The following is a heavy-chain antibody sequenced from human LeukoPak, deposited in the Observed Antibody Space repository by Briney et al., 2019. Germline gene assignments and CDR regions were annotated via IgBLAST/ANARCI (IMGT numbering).Heavy chain of an antibody. CDR2: INHSGST. CDR3: ARPSSSGNYYY. D-gene: IGHD1-26*01. V-gene: IGHV4-34*01. J-gene: IGHJ4*02. Sequence: PSETLSLTCAVYGGSFSGYYWSWIRQPPGKGLEWIGEINHSGSTNYSPSLKSRVTISVDTSKNQLSLKLSSVTAADTAVYYCARPSSSGNYYYWGQGTLVTVS. CDR1: GGSFSGYY.